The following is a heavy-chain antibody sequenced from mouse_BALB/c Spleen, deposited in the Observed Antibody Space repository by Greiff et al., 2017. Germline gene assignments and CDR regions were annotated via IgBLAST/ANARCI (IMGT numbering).Heavy chain of an antibody. CDR2: ISSGSSTI. V-gene: IGHV5-17*02. CDR1: GFTFSSFG. J-gene: IGHJ4*01. Sequence: EVKLQESGGGSVQPGGSRKLSCAASGFTFSSFGMHWVRQAPEKGLEWVAYISSGSSTIYYADTVKGRFTISRDNPKNTLFLQMTSLRSEDTAMYYCAREGLGYYAMDYWGQGTSVTVSS. CDR3: AREGLGYYAMDY. D-gene: IGHD4-1*01.